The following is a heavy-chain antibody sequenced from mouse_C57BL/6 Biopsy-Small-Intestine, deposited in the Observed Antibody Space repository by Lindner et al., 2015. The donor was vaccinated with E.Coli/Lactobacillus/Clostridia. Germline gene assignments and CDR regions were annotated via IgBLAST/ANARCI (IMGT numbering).Heavy chain of an antibody. CDR3: ARERSSSSLDY. V-gene: IGHV1-4*01. D-gene: IGHD6-2*01. Sequence: SVKVSCKASGGTFSSYTLSWVRQAPGQGLEWMGGIIPIFGSANYAQKFQGRVTITADESTSTAYLELSSLRSDDTAVYYCARERSSSSLDYWGQGTLVTVSS. CDR1: GGTFSSYT. CDR2: IIPIFGSA. J-gene: IGHJ4*01.